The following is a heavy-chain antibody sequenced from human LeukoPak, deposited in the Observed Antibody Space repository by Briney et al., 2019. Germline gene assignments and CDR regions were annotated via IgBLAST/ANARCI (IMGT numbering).Heavy chain of an antibody. CDR1: GGSISSGGYS. D-gene: IGHD2-15*01. Sequence: SQTLSLTCAVSGGSISSGGYSWSWIRQPPGKGLEWIGYIYHSGSTYYNPSLKSRVTISVDRSKNQFSLKLSSVTAADTAVYYCARASLIAAHPNWFDPWGQGTLVTVSS. J-gene: IGHJ5*02. CDR3: ARASLIAAHPNWFDP. CDR2: IYHSGST. V-gene: IGHV4-30-2*01.